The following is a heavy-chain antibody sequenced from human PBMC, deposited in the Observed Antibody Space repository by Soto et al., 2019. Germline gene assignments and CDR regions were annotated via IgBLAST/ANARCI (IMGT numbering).Heavy chain of an antibody. Sequence: SGPTLVNPTETLTLTCTVSGFSLSNTRMGVSWIRQPPGKALEWLAHIFSNDEKSYSTSLKSRLTISKDTSKSQVVLSMTNMDPVDTAKYYCKRIEKGSATYTWGQGTLVTVYS. CDR2: IFSNDEK. J-gene: IGHJ5*02. CDR3: KRIEKGSATYT. D-gene: IGHD3-10*01. CDR1: GFSLSNTRMG. V-gene: IGHV2-26*01.